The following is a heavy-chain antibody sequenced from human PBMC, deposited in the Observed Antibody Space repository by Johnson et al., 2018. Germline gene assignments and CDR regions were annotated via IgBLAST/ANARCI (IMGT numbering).Heavy chain of an antibody. Sequence: QVQLVQSGGGVVQPGGSLRLSCAASGFTFSSYGMHWVRQAPGKGLEWVAVISYDGSNKYYADSVKGRFTISRDNSKTTLYLQMNSLRAEDTAVYYCAVTTVTTRGYALDIWGQGTMVTVSS. V-gene: IGHV3-30*03. CDR3: AVTTVTTRGYALDI. D-gene: IGHD4-17*01. CDR2: ISYDGSNK. J-gene: IGHJ3*02. CDR1: GFTFSSYG.